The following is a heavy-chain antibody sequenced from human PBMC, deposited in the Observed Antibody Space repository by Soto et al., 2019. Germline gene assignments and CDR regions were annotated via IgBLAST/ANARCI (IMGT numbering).Heavy chain of an antibody. CDR1: GFTFDTFA. J-gene: IGHJ6*02. CDR2: ISYDGYNT. Sequence: QVHLVESGGSVVQPGRSLRLSCAASGFTFDTFAIHWVRQTPGKVLEWVALISYDGYNTYYADSVKGRFTISRDNSKNTLYLQMTGLSPDDTGVDYCARVNPGNNLYYYYGLDVWGQGTSVTVSS. D-gene: IGHD1-1*01. CDR3: ARVNPGNNLYYYYGLDV. V-gene: IGHV3-30-3*01.